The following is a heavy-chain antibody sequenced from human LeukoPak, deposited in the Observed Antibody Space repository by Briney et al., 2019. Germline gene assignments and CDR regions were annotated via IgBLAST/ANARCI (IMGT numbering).Heavy chain of an antibody. CDR1: GFTFSSYA. D-gene: IGHD5-18*01. J-gene: IGHJ6*03. CDR3: AREGVGRYSYGYDYYYYYMDV. Sequence: GGSLRLSCAASGFTFSSYAMSWVRQAPGKGLEWVANIKQDGSEKYYVDSVKGRFTISRDNAKNSLYLQMNSLRAEDTAVYYCAREGVGRYSYGYDYYYYYMDVWGKETTDTVSS. CDR2: IKQDGSEK. V-gene: IGHV3-7*01.